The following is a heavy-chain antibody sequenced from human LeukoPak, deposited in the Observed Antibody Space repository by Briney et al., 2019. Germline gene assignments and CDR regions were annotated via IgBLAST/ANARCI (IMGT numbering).Heavy chain of an antibody. CDR2: IRPSGGTT. CDR3: AKASSSWYSDFDY. Sequence: GRSLRLSCAASGFTFSDSAMSWVRQAPGKGLEWVSAIRPSGGTTYKSDSVKGRFTISRDSAKNTIYLQINSLRAEDSAVYYCAKASSSWYSDFDYWGRGTLVTVSS. V-gene: IGHV3-23*01. D-gene: IGHD6-13*01. CDR1: GFTFSDSA. J-gene: IGHJ4*02.